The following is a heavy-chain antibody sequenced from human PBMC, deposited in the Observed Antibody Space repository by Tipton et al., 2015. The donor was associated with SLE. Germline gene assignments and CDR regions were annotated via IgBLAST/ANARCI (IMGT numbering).Heavy chain of an antibody. J-gene: IGHJ1*01. CDR1: GYTFTSYG. V-gene: IGHV1-18*01. CDR3: ARDKSSGSYYFHH. CDR2: ISAYNGNT. D-gene: IGHD1-26*01. Sequence: SGPEVKKPGASVKVSCKASGYTFTSYGISWVRQAPGQGLEWMGWISAYNGNTNYAQKLQGRVTMTTDTSTSTAYVELRSLRSDDTAVYYCARDKSSGSYYFHHWGQGTLVTVSS.